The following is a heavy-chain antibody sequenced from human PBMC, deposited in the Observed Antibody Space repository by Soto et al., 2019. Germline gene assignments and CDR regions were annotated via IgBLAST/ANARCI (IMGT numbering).Heavy chain of an antibody. CDR3: ASKSYCNGSSCYSRHYYGMDV. J-gene: IGHJ6*02. CDR1: GGTFSKYS. D-gene: IGHD2-21*01. V-gene: IGHV1-69*06. CDR2: ITPFVDTS. Sequence: QVRLVQSGAEVKKPGSSVKVSCKVSGGTFSKYSLSWVRQTPGQGLEWMGGITPFVDTSNYAQRFLGRVTFTPDKPPNTAFLEVRGLKSEDTALYFCASKSYCNGSSCYSRHYYGMDVWGQGTTVTVSS.